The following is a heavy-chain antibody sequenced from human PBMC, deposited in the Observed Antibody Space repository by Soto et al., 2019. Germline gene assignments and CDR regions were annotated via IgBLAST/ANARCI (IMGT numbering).Heavy chain of an antibody. CDR3: AKALPTTYYYGSGSYYMGYYYYYGMDV. Sequence: GGSLRLSCAASGFTFSSYAMSWVRQAPGKGLEWVSAISGSGGSTYYADSVKGRFTISRDNSKNTLYLQMNSLRAEDTAVYYCAKALPTTYYYGSGSYYMGYYYYYGMDVWGQGTTVTVSS. CDR2: ISGSGGST. J-gene: IGHJ6*02. D-gene: IGHD3-10*01. V-gene: IGHV3-23*01. CDR1: GFTFSSYA.